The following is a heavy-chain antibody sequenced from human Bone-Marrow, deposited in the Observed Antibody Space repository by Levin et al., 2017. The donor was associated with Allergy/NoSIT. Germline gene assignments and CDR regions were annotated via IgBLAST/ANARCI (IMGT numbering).Heavy chain of an antibody. V-gene: IGHV3-53*01. CDR1: GLIVSSNY. J-gene: IGHJ4*02. CDR3: ARDRFGAPTY. Sequence: GGSLRLSCAGSGLIVSSNYMSWVRQAPGKGLEWVSVIYNGGSTYYAQSVKGRFTISRDNSKNTLYLQMNSLRVEDTAFYYCARDRFGAPTYWGQGTLVTVSS. D-gene: IGHD3-10*01. CDR2: IYNGGST.